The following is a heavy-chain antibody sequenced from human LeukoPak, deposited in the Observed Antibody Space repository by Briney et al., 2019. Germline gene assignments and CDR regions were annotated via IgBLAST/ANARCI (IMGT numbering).Heavy chain of an antibody. D-gene: IGHD1-26*01. CDR1: GDSIIGYY. J-gene: IGHJ5*02. V-gene: IGHV4-59*01. CDR3: ARGGNYWPQWWFDP. Sequence: TSETLSLTCSVSGDSIIGYYWSWIRQPPGKGLEWIGYIYYTGSTSYNPSLKSRVTMSLDTSKNQFSLQLNSVTPADTAVYYCARGGNYWPQWWFDPWGRGTLVSVSS. CDR2: IYYTGST.